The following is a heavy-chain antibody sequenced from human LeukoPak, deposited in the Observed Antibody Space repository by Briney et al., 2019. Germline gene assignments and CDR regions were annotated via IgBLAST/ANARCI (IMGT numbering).Heavy chain of an antibody. CDR2: ISSSGSTI. CDR3: ARGIDYVWGSYRQTTPNDAEYFQH. V-gene: IGHV3-48*04. J-gene: IGHJ1*01. Sequence: GGSLRLSCAASGFTFSSYSMNWVRQAPGKGLEWVSYISSSGSTIYYADSVKGRFTISRDNAKNSLYLQMNSLRAEDTAVYYCARGIDYVWGSYRQTTPNDAEYFQHWGQGTLVTVSS. CDR1: GFTFSSYS. D-gene: IGHD3-16*02.